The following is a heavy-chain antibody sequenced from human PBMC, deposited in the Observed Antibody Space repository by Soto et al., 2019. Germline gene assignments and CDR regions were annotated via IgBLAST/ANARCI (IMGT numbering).Heavy chain of an antibody. CDR1: GGTIYSGGYY. Sequence: SETLSLTCTFSGGTIYSGGYYLSWNRQLPGEGLEWIGYIYYRGNTDYNPSLKSRGSISIDTSKNQFFLELSSVTAADTAIYYCARLFWSYYTSFDSWGQGALVTVSS. V-gene: IGHV4-31*03. J-gene: IGHJ4*02. CDR2: IYYRGNT. D-gene: IGHD3-3*01. CDR3: ARLFWSYYTSFDS.